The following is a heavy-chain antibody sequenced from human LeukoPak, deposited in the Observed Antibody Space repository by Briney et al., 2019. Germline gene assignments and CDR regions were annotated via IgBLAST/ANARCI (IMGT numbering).Heavy chain of an antibody. V-gene: IGHV4-59*01. CDR1: GGSISSYY. J-gene: IGHJ4*02. CDR2: IYYSGST. CDR3: ARSDGDSDDY. Sequence: PSETLSLTCTVSGGSISSYYWSWFRQPPGKGLEWIGYIYYSGSTNYNPSLKSRVTISVDTSKNQFSLKLSSVTAADTAVYYCARSDGDSDDYWGQGTLVTVSS. D-gene: IGHD4-17*01.